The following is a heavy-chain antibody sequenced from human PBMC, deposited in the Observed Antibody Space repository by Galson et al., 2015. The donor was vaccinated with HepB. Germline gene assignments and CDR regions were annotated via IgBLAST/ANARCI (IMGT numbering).Heavy chain of an antibody. CDR2: ISSSGSTI. J-gene: IGHJ6*03. Sequence: SLRLSCAASGFTFSDYYMSWIRQAPGKGLEWVSYISSSGSTIYYADSVKGRFTISRDNAKNSLYLQMNSLRAEDTAVYYCARVLREWLYCSSTSCYPSRTYYYYYMDVWGKGTTVTVSS. V-gene: IGHV3-11*01. CDR1: GFTFSDYY. CDR3: ARVLREWLYCSSTSCYPSRTYYYYYMDV. D-gene: IGHD2-2*01.